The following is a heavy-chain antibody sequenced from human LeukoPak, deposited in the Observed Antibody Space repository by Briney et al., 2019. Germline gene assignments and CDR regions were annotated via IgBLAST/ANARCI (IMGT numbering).Heavy chain of an antibody. CDR1: GFTFSNYA. Sequence: GGSLRLSCAASGFTFSNYAFHWVRQAPGKGLEWVTVISFDGTNKYYADSVKGRFTISRDNSKNTLYLQMNSLRAEDTAVYYCAREWGIAASMDVWGQGTTVTVSS. V-gene: IGHV3-30-3*01. CDR3: AREWGIAASMDV. CDR2: ISFDGTNK. J-gene: IGHJ6*02. D-gene: IGHD6-13*01.